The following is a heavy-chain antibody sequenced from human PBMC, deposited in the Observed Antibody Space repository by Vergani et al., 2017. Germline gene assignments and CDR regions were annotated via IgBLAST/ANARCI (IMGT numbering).Heavy chain of an antibody. Sequence: QVQLVESGGGVVQPGRSLRLSCAASGFTFSSYAMHWVRQAPGKGLEWVAVISYDGSNKYYADSVKGRFTISRDNSKNTLYLQMNSLRAEDTAVYYCARVLCSGGSCYSPFDAFDIWGQGTMVTVSS. J-gene: IGHJ3*02. D-gene: IGHD2-15*01. V-gene: IGHV3-30*01. CDR1: GFTFSSYA. CDR3: ARVLCSGGSCYSPFDAFDI. CDR2: ISYDGSNK.